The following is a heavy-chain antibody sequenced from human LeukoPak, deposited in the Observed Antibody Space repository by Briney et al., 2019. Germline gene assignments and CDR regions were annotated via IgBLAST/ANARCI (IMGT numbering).Heavy chain of an antibody. CDR2: ISSSGSTI. V-gene: IGHV3-11*04. Sequence: GGSLRLSCAASGFTFSDFYMSWIRQAPGKGLEWVSYISSSGSTIYYADSVKGRFTISRDNAKNSLYLQVNSLRAEDTAVYYCARDYDSSGYYYLDYWGQGTLVTVSS. CDR1: GFTFSDFY. J-gene: IGHJ4*02. CDR3: ARDYDSSGYYYLDY. D-gene: IGHD3-22*01.